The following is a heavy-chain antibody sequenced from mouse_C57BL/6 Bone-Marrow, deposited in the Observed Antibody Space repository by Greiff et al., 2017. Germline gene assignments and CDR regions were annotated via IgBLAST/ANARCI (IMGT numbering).Heavy chain of an antibody. CDR1: GFTFSDYS. CDR3: ARGTYYYGSRRYFDV. Sequence: EVQRVESGGGLVQPGGSLKLSCAASGFTFSDYSMYWVRQTPEKRLEWVAYISNGGGSTYYPDTVKGRFTISRDKAKNTLYLQMSRLKSEDTAMYYCARGTYYYGSRRYFDVWGTGTTVTVSS. CDR2: ISNGGGST. J-gene: IGHJ1*03. D-gene: IGHD1-1*01. V-gene: IGHV5-12*01.